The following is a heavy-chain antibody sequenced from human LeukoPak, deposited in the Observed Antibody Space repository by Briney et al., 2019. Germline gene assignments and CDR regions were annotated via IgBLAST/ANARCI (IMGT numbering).Heavy chain of an antibody. Sequence: GGSLRLSCAASGFTFSNYWMHWVRQAPGKGLEWVSLISGDGGSTYYADSVKGRFTISRDNSKNSLYLQMNSLRTEDTALYYCAKGPSFYDFWSGYYVPPDYWGQGTLVTVSS. CDR3: AKGPSFYDFWSGYYVPPDY. CDR2: ISGDGGST. V-gene: IGHV3-43*02. J-gene: IGHJ4*02. D-gene: IGHD3-3*01. CDR1: GFTFSNYW.